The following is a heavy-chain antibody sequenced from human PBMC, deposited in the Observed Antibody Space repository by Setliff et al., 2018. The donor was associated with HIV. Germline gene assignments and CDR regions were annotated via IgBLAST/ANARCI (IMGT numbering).Heavy chain of an antibody. J-gene: IGHJ3*02. CDR2: ISSSSYYI. D-gene: IGHD3-3*01. Sequence: GGSLRLSCAASGFTFSSYTMNWVRQAPGQGLEWVSSISSSSYYIYYADSVKGRFTISRDNSKNTLYLQMDSLRTEDTAVYYCASSYPNYNYGNYDYWSGYYHDDAFDIWGQGTMVTVSS. V-gene: IGHV3-21*01. CDR1: GFTFSSYT. CDR3: ASSYPNYNYGNYDYWSGYYHDDAFDI.